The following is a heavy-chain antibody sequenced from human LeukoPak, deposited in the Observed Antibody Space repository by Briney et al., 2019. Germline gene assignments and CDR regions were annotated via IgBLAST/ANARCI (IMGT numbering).Heavy chain of an antibody. V-gene: IGHV3-23*01. J-gene: IGHJ4*02. Sequence: SGGSLRLSCAASGINFNIYAMSWARQPPGRGLEWVSTFGGSGGGGRYYADSVKGRYTISRDNSKNTLSLEMNSLRAEDTAVYYCAKHEGNDVAGRYSDHWGQGILVSVSS. CDR1: GINFNIYA. CDR3: AKHEGNDVAGRYSDH. D-gene: IGHD1-1*01. CDR2: FGGSGGGGR.